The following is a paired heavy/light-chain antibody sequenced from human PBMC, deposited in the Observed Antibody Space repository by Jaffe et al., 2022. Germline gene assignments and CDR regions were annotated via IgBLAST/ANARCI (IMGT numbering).Light chain of an antibody. CDR1: KLGDKY. J-gene: IGLJ2*01. V-gene: IGLV3-1*01. CDR3: QAWDSDTAHVV. Sequence: SYELTQPPSVSVSPGQTASITCSGDKLGDKYVCWFQQRPGQSPVLVIYQDTKRPSGIPERFSGSNSGSTATLTISGTQAMDEADYYCQAWDSDTAHVVFGGGTKLTVL. CDR2: QDT.
Heavy chain of an antibody. CDR2: IYSIGST. V-gene: IGHV4-59*01. J-gene: IGHJ6*03. CDR3: ARGTPGGGVLIMESSYYYMDV. CDR1: GGSISGYY. D-gene: IGHD3-10*01. Sequence: QVQLQESGPGLVKPSETLSLTCAVSGGSISGYYWNWIRQPPGKGLEWIGYIYSIGSTNYNPSLKSRVTISLDTSKNQFSLKLSSVTAADTAVFYCARGTPGGGVLIMESSYYYMDVWGKGTTVTVSS.